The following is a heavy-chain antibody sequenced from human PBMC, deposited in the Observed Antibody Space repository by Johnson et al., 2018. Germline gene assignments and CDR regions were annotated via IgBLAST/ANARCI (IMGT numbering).Heavy chain of an antibody. Sequence: QVQLQESGPGLVKPSETXSLTCTVSGGSISSYYWSWIRQPPGKGLEWIGYIYYSGSTNYNPSLKSRVTISVDTSKNQFSLKLSSVTAADTAVYYCAREENGMDVWGQGTTVTVSS. CDR1: GGSISSYY. CDR3: AREENGMDV. V-gene: IGHV4-59*01. CDR2: IYYSGST. J-gene: IGHJ6*02.